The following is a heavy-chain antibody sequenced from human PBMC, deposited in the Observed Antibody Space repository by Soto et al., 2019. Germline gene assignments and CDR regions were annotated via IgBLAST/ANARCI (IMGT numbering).Heavy chain of an antibody. D-gene: IGHD5-18*01. CDR3: ARDRSMGYIYGYGIGFWFDP. J-gene: IGHJ5*02. Sequence: QVQLVQSGAEVKKPGSSVKVSCKASGGTFSSYAISWVRQAPGQGLEWMGGIIPIFGTANYAQKFQGRVTITADESTSTAYMELSSLRSEDTAVYYCARDRSMGYIYGYGIGFWFDPWGQGTLVTVSS. V-gene: IGHV1-69*01. CDR2: IIPIFGTA. CDR1: GGTFSSYA.